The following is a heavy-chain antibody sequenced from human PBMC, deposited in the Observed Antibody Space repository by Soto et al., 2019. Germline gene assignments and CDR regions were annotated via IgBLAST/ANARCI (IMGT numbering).Heavy chain of an antibody. CDR1: VFTFSSYG. D-gene: IGHD6-19*01. J-gene: IGHJ4*02. CDR3: AKDDTSNSSGWSPRY. V-gene: IGHV3-30*18. CDR2: ISYDGSNK. Sequence: VGSLRLSCASSVFTFSSYGMHCVRHSPGKGLEWVAVISYDGSNKYYADSVKGRFTISRDNSKNTLYLQMNSLRAEDTAVYYCAKDDTSNSSGWSPRYWGQGTLVTVSS.